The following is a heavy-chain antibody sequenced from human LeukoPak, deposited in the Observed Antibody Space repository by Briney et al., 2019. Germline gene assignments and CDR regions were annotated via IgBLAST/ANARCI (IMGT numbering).Heavy chain of an antibody. J-gene: IGHJ4*02. Sequence: GGSLRLSCAASGFTFSNYAMHWVRQAPGTRLEWVAVISYDGSNKYYADSVKGRFTVSRDNSKNTLYLQMNSLRAEDTAVYYCAIKTRHTSGTYFAHIDYWGQGTLVTVSS. CDR1: GFTFSNYA. V-gene: IGHV3-30-3*01. D-gene: IGHD3-10*01. CDR3: AIKTRHTSGTYFAHIDY. CDR2: ISYDGSNK.